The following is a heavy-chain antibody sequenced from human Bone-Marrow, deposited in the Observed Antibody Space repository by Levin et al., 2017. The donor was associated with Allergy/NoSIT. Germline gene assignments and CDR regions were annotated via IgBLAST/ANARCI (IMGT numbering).Heavy chain of an antibody. CDR3: ARHRLSVAVGLDV. D-gene: IGHD4-23*01. Sequence: GGSLRLSCKASGYNLNTYGINWVRLAPGQGPEWMGWSSVYSDNTNFAQKFQGRVTMTTDASTSTAYMELRSLTSDDTAVYYCARHRLSVAVGLDVWGQGTTVTVSS. J-gene: IGHJ6*02. CDR1: GYNLNTYG. V-gene: IGHV1-18*01. CDR2: SSVYSDNT.